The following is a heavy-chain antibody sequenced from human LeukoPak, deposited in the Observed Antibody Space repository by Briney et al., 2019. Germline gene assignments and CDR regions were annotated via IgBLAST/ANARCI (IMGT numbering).Heavy chain of an antibody. D-gene: IGHD2-2*01. Sequence: PSETLSLTCTVSGGSISSYYWSWIRRPPGKGLEWIGYIYYSGSTNYNPSLKSRVTISVDTSKNQFSLKLSSVTAADTAVYYCARGGGYQLPPPIYWGQGTLVTVSS. J-gene: IGHJ4*02. V-gene: IGHV4-59*01. CDR2: IYYSGST. CDR3: ARGGGYQLPPPIY. CDR1: GGSISSYY.